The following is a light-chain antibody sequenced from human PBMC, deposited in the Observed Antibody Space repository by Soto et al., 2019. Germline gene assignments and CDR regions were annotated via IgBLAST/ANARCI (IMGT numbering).Light chain of an antibody. V-gene: IGKV1-5*01. CDR2: DAS. CDR1: QSISSW. CDR3: QQYNSYPWT. Sequence: DIQMTQSPSTLSASVGDRVTITCRASQSISSWLAWYQQKPGKAPKLLIDDASSLESGVPSRFSGSGSGTEFTLTISSLQPDDFATYYGQQYNSYPWTFGQGTKVESK. J-gene: IGKJ1*01.